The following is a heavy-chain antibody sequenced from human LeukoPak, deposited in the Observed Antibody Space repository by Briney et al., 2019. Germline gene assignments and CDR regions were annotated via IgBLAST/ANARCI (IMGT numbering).Heavy chain of an antibody. D-gene: IGHD5-18*01. J-gene: IGHJ4*02. Sequence: GASVKVSCKASGYTFTSYYMHWVRQAPGQGLEWMGIINPSGGSTSYAQKFQGRVTMTRDTSTSTVYMELSSLRSEDTAVYYCARDRGVDTALYYFDYWGQGTLVTVSS. V-gene: IGHV1-46*01. CDR1: GYTFTSYY. CDR2: INPSGGST. CDR3: ARDRGVDTALYYFDY.